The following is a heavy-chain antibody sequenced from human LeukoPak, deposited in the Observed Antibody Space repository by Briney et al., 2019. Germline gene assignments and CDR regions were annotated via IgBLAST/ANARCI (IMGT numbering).Heavy chain of an antibody. D-gene: IGHD3-3*01. CDR1: GGTFSSYA. Sequence: GASVKVSCKASGGTFSSYAISWVRQAPGQGLEWMGGIIPIFGTANYAQKFQGRVTITADESTSTAYMELSSLRSEDTAVYYCARVPGGYYYDFWSGYYNWFDPWGQGTLVTVSS. CDR2: IIPIFGTA. CDR3: ARVPGGYYYDFWSGYYNWFDP. J-gene: IGHJ5*02. V-gene: IGHV1-69*13.